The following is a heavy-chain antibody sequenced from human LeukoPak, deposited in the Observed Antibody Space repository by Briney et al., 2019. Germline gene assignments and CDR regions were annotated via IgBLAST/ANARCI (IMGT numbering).Heavy chain of an antibody. CDR3: ARVRYFDWLTHDAFDI. CDR1: GGSFSGYY. J-gene: IGHJ3*02. Sequence: SETLSLTCAVYGGSFSGYYWSWIRQPPGKGLEWIGSIYYSGSTYYNPSLKSRVTISVDTSKNQFSLKLSSVTAADTAVYYCARVRYFDWLTHDAFDIWGQGTVVTVSS. D-gene: IGHD3-9*01. V-gene: IGHV4-34*01. CDR2: IYYSGST.